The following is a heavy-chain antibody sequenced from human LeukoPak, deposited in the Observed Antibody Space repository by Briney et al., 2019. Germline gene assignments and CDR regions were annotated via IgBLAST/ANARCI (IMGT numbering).Heavy chain of an antibody. CDR1: GFSLSTSGVG. CDR3: AHYGDYRFLYYFDY. V-gene: IGHV2-5*01. D-gene: IGHD4-17*01. CDR2: IYWNDNK. J-gene: IGHJ4*02. Sequence: SGPTLVNPTQTLTLACTFSGFSLSTSGVGVGWIRQPPGKALEWLALIYWNDNKLYSPSLKSRLTITKDTSNNQVVLTMTNMDPVDTATYYCAHYGDYRFLYYFDYWGQGTLVTVSS.